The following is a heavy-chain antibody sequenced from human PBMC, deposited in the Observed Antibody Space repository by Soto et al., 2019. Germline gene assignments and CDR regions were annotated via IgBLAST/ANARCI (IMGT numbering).Heavy chain of an antibody. CDR2: ITPYNGNA. D-gene: IGHD1-26*01. J-gene: IGHJ4*02. V-gene: IGHV1-18*04. CDR3: ARARIFSGAHQDY. CDR1: GYTFTNFG. Sequence: QVHLVQSGAVVENPGASVKVSCKASGYTFTNFGINWVRQAPGQGLAWMGWITPYNGNANYPQKHHDTLTIITDTSTKTAYLELRSLRSDDTAVYFCARARIFSGAHQDYWGQGNRVTVSS.